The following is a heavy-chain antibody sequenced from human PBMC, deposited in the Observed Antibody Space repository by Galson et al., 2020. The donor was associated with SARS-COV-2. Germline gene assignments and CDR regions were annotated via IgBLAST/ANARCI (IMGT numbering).Heavy chain of an antibody. V-gene: IGHV4-59*01. Sequence: SETLSLTCTVSGGSLSNYWWTWIRQPPGKGLEWMGDIHHSGSTTYNPSLQSRVTISIDTSKNQVSMKVNSVIATDTAVYYCARVGTPRDFDPWGQGVLVTVSS. D-gene: IGHD1-26*01. CDR3: ARVGTPRDFDP. CDR1: GGSLSNYW. J-gene: IGHJ5*02. CDR2: IHHSGST.